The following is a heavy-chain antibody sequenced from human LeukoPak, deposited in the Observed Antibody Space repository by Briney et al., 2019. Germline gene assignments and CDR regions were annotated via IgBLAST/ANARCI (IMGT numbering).Heavy chain of an antibody. CDR1: GFTFSTYN. CDR2: VGGTDGRT. Sequence: PGGSLRLSCAASGFTFSTYNMNWVRQAPGKGLEWVSAVGGTDGRTCYAAFVKGRFTIYRDNSKNTLYLQMNSLRAEDTAVYYCAKDGSYYFDYWGQGTLVTVSS. V-gene: IGHV3-23*01. J-gene: IGHJ4*02. CDR3: AKDGSYYFDY.